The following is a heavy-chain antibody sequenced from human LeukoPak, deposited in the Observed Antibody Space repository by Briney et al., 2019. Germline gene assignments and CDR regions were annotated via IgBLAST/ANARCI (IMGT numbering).Heavy chain of an antibody. J-gene: IGHJ4*02. D-gene: IGHD3-10*01. CDR2: INPNSGGT. CDR3: ASSAIDYYGSGSYFDY. Sequence: ASVKVSCKASGYTFTGYYMHWVRQAPGQGLEWMGRINPNSGGTNYAQKFQGRVTMTRGTSISTAYMELSRLRSDDTAVYYCASSAIDYYGSGSYFDYWGQGTLVTVSS. CDR1: GYTFTGYY. V-gene: IGHV1-2*06.